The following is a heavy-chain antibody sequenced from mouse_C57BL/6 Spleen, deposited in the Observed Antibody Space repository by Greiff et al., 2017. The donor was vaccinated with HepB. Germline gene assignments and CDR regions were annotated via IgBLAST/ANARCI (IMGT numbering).Heavy chain of an antibody. CDR1: GFTFSDYY. Sequence: EVKLVESEGGLVQPGSSMKLSCTASGFTFSDYYMAWVRQVPEKGLEWVANINYDGSSTYYLDSLKSRFIISRDNAKNILYLQMSSLKSEDTATYYCAKLGRRWYFDVWGTGTTVTVSS. J-gene: IGHJ1*03. V-gene: IGHV5-16*01. CDR3: AKLGRRWYFDV. CDR2: INYDGSST. D-gene: IGHD4-1*01.